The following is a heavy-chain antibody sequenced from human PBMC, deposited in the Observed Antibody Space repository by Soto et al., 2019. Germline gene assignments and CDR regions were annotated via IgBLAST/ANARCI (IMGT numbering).Heavy chain of an antibody. D-gene: IGHD5-12*01. J-gene: IGHJ6*03. CDR3: ARGKGGYDYHYYYYMDV. Sequence: QVQLVQSGAEVKKPGASVKVSCKASGYTFTSYYMHWLRQAPGQGLEWMGIINPSGGSTSYAQKFQGRVTMTRDTSTSTVYMELSSLRSEDTAVYYCARGKGGYDYHYYYYMDVWGKGTKVTVSS. CDR1: GYTFTSYY. V-gene: IGHV1-46*03. CDR2: INPSGGST.